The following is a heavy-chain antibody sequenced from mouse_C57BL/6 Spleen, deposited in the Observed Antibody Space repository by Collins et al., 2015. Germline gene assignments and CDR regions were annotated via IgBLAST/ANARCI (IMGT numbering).Heavy chain of an antibody. CDR3: ARRWDWFAY. J-gene: IGHJ3*01. CDR1: GYTFTTYG. CDR2: INTYSGVP. V-gene: IGHV9-3*01. D-gene: IGHD2-3*01. Sequence: GPELKKPGETVKISCKASGYTFTTYGMSWVKQAPGKGLKWMGWINTYSGVPTYADDFKGRFAFSLETSASTAYLQTNNLKNEDTATYFCARRWDWFAYWGQGTLVTVSA.